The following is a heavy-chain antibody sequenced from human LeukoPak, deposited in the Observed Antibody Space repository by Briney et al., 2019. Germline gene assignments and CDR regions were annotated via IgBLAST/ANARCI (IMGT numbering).Heavy chain of an antibody. D-gene: IGHD2-15*01. V-gene: IGHV3-23*01. Sequence: GGSLRLSCAASGFTFSSYWMSWVRQAPGKGLEWVSAISGSGGSTYYADSVKGRFTISRDNSKNTLYLQMNSLRAEDTAVYYCAKDGSDCSGGSCYHYFDYWGQGTLVTVSS. CDR3: AKDGSDCSGGSCYHYFDY. CDR1: GFTFSSYW. CDR2: ISGSGGST. J-gene: IGHJ4*02.